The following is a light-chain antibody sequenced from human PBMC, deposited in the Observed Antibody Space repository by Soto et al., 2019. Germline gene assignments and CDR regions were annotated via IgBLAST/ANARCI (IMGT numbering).Light chain of an antibody. CDR3: QKYNSAPLT. V-gene: IGKV1-27*01. Sequence: DIQMTQSPSSVSASVGDRVTITCRASQGISTYLAWYQQKPGKVPKLLIYAASTLQSGVPSRFSGSASGTDFTLTISSLQPEDVATYYCQKYNSAPLTFGGGTKVEIK. CDR2: AAS. J-gene: IGKJ4*01. CDR1: QGISTY.